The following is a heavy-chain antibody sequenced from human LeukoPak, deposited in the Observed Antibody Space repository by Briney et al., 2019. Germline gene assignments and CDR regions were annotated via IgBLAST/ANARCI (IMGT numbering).Heavy chain of an antibody. CDR2: IYYSGST. CDR3: ARDHGYSYGYYYGMDV. D-gene: IGHD5-18*01. V-gene: IGHV4-59*01. CDR1: GGSISSYY. J-gene: IGHJ6*02. Sequence: SETLSLTCTVSGGSISSYYWSWIRQPPGKGLEWIGYIYYSGSTNYNPSLKTRVTISVDTSKKQFSLKLTSVTAVDTAVYYCARDHGYSYGYYYGMDVWGQGTTVTVSS.